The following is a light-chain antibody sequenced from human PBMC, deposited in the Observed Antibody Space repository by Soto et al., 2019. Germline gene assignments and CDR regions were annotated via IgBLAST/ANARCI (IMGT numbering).Light chain of an antibody. CDR2: SDN. V-gene: IGLV1-44*01. CDR1: SSNLGTNT. J-gene: IGLJ7*01. Sequence: QSVLTQPPSASGTPGQRVTISCSGSSSNLGTNTVNWYQHLPGTAPKLLIYSDNQQPSGVPDRFSASKSDTSASLAISGLQSEDEADYYCAAWDDSLDAAVFGGGTQLTVL. CDR3: AAWDDSLDAAV.